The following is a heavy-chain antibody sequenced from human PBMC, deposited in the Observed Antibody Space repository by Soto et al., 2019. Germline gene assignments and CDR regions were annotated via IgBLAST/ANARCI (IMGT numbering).Heavy chain of an antibody. D-gene: IGHD6-25*01. J-gene: IGHJ4*02. CDR3: ARHAVIVAAAPGRY. Sequence: QLQLQESGPGLVNPSETLSLTCRVSGVSISSSNYYWGWIRQPPGMGLEWIGSFYFRGSTYYSPSLKSRATMSVVTSLNHLSLHLRSVAAADTAAYYCARHAVIVAAAPGRYGGQGTLVPVSS. V-gene: IGHV4-39*01. CDR1: GVSISSSNYY. CDR2: FYFRGST.